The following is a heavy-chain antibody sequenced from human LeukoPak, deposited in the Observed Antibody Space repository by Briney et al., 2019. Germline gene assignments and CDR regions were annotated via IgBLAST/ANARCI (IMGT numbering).Heavy chain of an antibody. CDR2: IYYGGYT. J-gene: IGHJ4*02. Sequence: SETLSFTCTVSGCSISSNNYYWGWIRQPPGKGLEWIGSIYYGGYTYYNPSLKSRVTISVDTSKNQFSLKLSSVTAADTAIYYCQSRFLEWLLDYWGQGTLVTVSS. CDR1: GCSISSNNYY. V-gene: IGHV4-39*01. CDR3: QSRFLEWLLDY. D-gene: IGHD3-3*01.